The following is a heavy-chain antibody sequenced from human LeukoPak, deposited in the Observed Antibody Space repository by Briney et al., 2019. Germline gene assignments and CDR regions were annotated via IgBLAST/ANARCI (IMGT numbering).Heavy chain of an antibody. Sequence: PGGSLRLSCAASGFTFSSYAMSWVRQAPGKGLEWVSAISGSGGSTYYADSVKGRFTISRDNSKNTLYLQMNSLRAEDTAVYYCAKNGRGYSGYDVNLDYWGQGTLVTVSS. CDR3: AKNGRGYSGYDVNLDY. D-gene: IGHD5-12*01. CDR2: ISGSGGST. V-gene: IGHV3-23*01. J-gene: IGHJ4*02. CDR1: GFTFSSYA.